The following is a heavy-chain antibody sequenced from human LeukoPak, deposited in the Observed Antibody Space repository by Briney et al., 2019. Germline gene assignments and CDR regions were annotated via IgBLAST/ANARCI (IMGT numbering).Heavy chain of an antibody. CDR3: AKVSYSGYEPTYYYYYYGMDV. D-gene: IGHD5-12*01. J-gene: IGHJ6*02. CDR1: GFTFSSFE. Sequence: GGSLRLSCAASGFTFSSFELNWVRQAPGKGLEWVSYISSSGSTIYYADSVKGRFTISRDNAKNSLYLQMNSLRAEDTAVYYCAKVSYSGYEPTYYYYYYGMDVWGQGTTVTVSS. V-gene: IGHV3-48*03. CDR2: ISSSGSTI.